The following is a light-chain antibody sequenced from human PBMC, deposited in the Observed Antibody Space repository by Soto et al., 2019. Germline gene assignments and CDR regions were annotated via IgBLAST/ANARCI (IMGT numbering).Light chain of an antibody. CDR2: SNH. J-gene: IGLJ3*02. Sequence: QSVLTQPPSASETPGQRVAISCSGSSSNIGSSTVNWYQQFPGTAPKLLIHSNHQRPSGVPDRFSGSKSGTSASLAISGVQSEDEADYYCVAWDNSLKGWVFGGGTKLTVL. CDR1: SSNIGSST. CDR3: VAWDNSLKGWV. V-gene: IGLV1-44*01.